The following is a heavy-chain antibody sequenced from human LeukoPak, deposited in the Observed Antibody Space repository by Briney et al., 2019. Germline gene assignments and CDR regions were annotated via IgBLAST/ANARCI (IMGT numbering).Heavy chain of an antibody. CDR2: IHYSGST. D-gene: IGHD2-2*01. V-gene: IGHV4-59*08. Sequence: KPSETLSLTCTVSRGSISSEFWSWIRQPPGKGLEWIGYIHYSGSTSYNPSLKSRVTISVDTSKNQFSLKLDSVTAADTAVYYCARQAYCSGTSCYPFDYWGQGTQVTVSS. CDR3: ARQAYCSGTSCYPFDY. CDR1: RGSISSEF. J-gene: IGHJ4*02.